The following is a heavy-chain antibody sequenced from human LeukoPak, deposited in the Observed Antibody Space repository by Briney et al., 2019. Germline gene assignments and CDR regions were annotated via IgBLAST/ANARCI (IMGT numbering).Heavy chain of an antibody. CDR3: ARDSPGDTAMAPGLD. V-gene: IGHV4-4*02. CDR1: GGSISSSNW. CDR2: IYHSGST. D-gene: IGHD5-18*01. Sequence: SETLSLTCAVSGGSISSSNWWSWVRQPPGKGLEWIGEIYHSGSTNYNPSLKSRVTISVDKSKNQFSLKLSSVTAADTAVYYCARDSPGDTAMAPGLDWGQGTLVTVSS. J-gene: IGHJ4*02.